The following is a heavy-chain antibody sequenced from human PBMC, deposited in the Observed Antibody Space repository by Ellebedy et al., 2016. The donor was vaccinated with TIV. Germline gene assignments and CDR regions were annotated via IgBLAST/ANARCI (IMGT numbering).Heavy chain of an antibody. Sequence: MPSETLSLTCNVSGGSIRTYYWSWIRQSPGKGLEWIGYMYHSGSTNYNPSLKSRVTMSIDTSKNQFSLKLTSVTAADTAVYYCARQMFYYGSGSYKPSYWYFDLWGRGTLVTVSS. J-gene: IGHJ2*01. CDR2: MYHSGST. D-gene: IGHD3-10*01. CDR3: ARQMFYYGSGSYKPSYWYFDL. CDR1: GGSIRTYY. V-gene: IGHV4-59*08.